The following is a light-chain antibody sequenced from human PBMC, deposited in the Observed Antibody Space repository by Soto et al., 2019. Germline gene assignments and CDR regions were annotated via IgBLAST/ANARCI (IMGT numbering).Light chain of an antibody. Sequence: DIQMTQSPSTLSAFVGDRVTITCRASQSIGRWLAWYQQKPGKAPTLLIYAASNLQSGVPSRFRGSRSGTEFTLTVSSLQPEDFATYYCLQDHDDSWTFGQGTKVDIK. CDR3: LQDHDDSWT. CDR1: QSIGRW. CDR2: AAS. V-gene: IGKV1-5*01. J-gene: IGKJ1*01.